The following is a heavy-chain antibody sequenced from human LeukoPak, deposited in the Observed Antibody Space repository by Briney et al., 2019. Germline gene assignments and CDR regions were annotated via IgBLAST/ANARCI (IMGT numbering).Heavy chain of an antibody. CDR1: GGSITSSGYY. J-gene: IGHJ3*02. CDR2: IYHSGSS. V-gene: IGHV4-30-2*01. Sequence: SETLSLTCAVSGGSITSSGYYWSWIRQPPGKGLEWLGYIYHSGSSYYNPSLKSRVTISVDTSKNQFSLKLSSVTAADTAVYYCARDLYSSGWPDAFDIWGQGTVVTVSS. D-gene: IGHD6-19*01. CDR3: ARDLYSSGWPDAFDI.